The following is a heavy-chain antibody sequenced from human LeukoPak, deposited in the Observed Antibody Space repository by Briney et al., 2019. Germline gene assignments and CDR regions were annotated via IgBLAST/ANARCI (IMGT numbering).Heavy chain of an antibody. D-gene: IGHD3-22*01. Sequence: PGGSLRLSCEASGFTFSDYSMSWIRQAPGKGLEWVSYISYSGITIYYADSVKGRLTISRDNAKTSLFLQMDSLRAENTAVYYCASGSAYYDSSGYYWGRFDYWGQGTLVTVSS. CDR2: ISYSGITI. J-gene: IGHJ4*02. CDR1: GFTFSDYS. CDR3: ASGSAYYDSSGYYWGRFDY. V-gene: IGHV3-11*01.